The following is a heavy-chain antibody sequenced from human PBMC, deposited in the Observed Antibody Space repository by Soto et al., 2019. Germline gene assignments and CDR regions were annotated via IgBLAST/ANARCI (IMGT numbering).Heavy chain of an antibody. CDR3: VRVGLLPKGGACFDP. D-gene: IGHD3-22*01. V-gene: IGHV4-30-2*06. CDR1: NSSDNRGGYS. CDR2: MYESGST. J-gene: IGHJ5*02. Sequence: TLSLTCASSNSSDNRGGYSWSCMRQSPVKGLEWIGYMYESGSTYYNPSLKSRVTISADRSKNQLSLKLTSVTAADTAVYYCVRVGLLPKGGACFDPWRQGTQVTVSS.